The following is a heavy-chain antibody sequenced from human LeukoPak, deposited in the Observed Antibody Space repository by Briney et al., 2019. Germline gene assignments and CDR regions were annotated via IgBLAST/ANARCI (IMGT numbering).Heavy chain of an antibody. CDR2: ISAYNGDT. CDR3: ARAGYCGDAGCRGGSASDV. V-gene: IGHV1-18*01. CDR1: GYTFSNYY. D-gene: IGHD2-21*01. J-gene: IGHJ3*01. Sequence: GASVKVSCKTSGYTFSNYYIYWVRQAPGQGLECMGWISAYNGDTRYAQILQGRFTVTTDTSTSTAYRELRSLTYDDTAVYYCARAGYCGDAGCRGGSASDVWGQGKMVTVSS.